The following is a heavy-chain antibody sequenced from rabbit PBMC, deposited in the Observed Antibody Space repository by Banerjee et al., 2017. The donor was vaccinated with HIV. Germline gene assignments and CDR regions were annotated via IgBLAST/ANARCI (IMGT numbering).Heavy chain of an antibody. CDR1: GFDFSTYS. CDR3: VREAGYGGYVDANL. D-gene: IGHD6-1*01. V-gene: IGHV1S7*01. Sequence: QLVESGGGLVQPGGSLQLSCKASGFDFSTYSMSWVRQAPGKGLEWFGYIVPIFGVTYYANWVNGLFTISSHNAQNTLYLQLDSLTAADTATYFCVREAGYGGYVDANLWDPGTLVTVS. J-gene: IGHJ4*01. CDR2: IVPIFGVT.